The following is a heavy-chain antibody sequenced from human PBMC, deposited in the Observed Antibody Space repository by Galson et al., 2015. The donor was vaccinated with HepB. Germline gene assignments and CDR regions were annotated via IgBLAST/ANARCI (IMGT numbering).Heavy chain of an antibody. CDR3: ARDVFHNRIAVSRDLYYYYGMDV. Sequence: SLRLSCAASGFTFSSYSMNWVRQAPGKGLEWVSSISSSNSYIYYADSVKGRFTISRDNAKNSLYLQMNSLRAEDTAVYYCARDVFHNRIAVSRDLYYYYGMDVWGQGTTVTVSS. V-gene: IGHV3-21*01. D-gene: IGHD6-19*01. J-gene: IGHJ6*02. CDR1: GFTFSSYS. CDR2: ISSSNSYI.